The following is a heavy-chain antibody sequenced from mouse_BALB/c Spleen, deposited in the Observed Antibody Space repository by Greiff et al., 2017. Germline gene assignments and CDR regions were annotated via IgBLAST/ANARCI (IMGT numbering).Heavy chain of an antibody. Sequence: VQLKESGPELVKPGASMKISCKASGYSFTGYTMNWVKQSHGKNLEWIGLINPYNGGTSYNQKFKGKATLTVDKSSSTAYMELLSLTSEDSAVYYCARRRYDGPYYFDYWGQGTTLTVSS. V-gene: IGHV1-18*01. CDR1: GYSFTGYT. D-gene: IGHD2-14*01. J-gene: IGHJ2*01. CDR3: ARRRYDGPYYFDY. CDR2: INPYNGGT.